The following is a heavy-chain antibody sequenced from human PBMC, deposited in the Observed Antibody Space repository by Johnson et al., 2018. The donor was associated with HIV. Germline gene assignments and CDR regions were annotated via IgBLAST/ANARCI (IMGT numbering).Heavy chain of an antibody. CDR1: GFTVINNY. J-gene: IGHJ3*02. D-gene: IGHD3-22*01. CDR2: TYSGGST. Sequence: VQLVESGGGLVQPVGSLRLSCAASGFTVINNYMSWVRQAPGKGLEWVSVTYSGGSTSYADSVTDRFPVSRDTSKNTLYLQMNSLRAEDTAVYYCAREEPTYDSLGGWFAAFDIWGQGTMVTVSS. V-gene: IGHV3-66*01. CDR3: AREEPTYDSLGGWFAAFDI.